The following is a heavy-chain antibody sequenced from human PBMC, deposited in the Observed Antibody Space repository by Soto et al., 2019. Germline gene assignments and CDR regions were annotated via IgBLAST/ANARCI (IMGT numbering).Heavy chain of an antibody. CDR3: AIVSSIAARRSFDS. Sequence: QVQLVQSGTEVKTPGASVKVSCKASGYTFTSHDINWVRQATGQGLEWMGWLNPHNGKTGYAQRFQGRVTMTWNATTGTVYLELSSLRSEDTAMYYCAIVSSIAARRSFDSWGQGTRVTVSS. J-gene: IGHJ4*02. CDR2: LNPHNGKT. CDR1: GYTFTSHD. D-gene: IGHD6-6*01. V-gene: IGHV1-8*01.